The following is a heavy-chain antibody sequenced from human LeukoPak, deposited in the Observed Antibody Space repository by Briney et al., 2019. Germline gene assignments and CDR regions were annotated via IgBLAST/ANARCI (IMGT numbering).Heavy chain of an antibody. CDR3: AIVGGFYRPLDY. J-gene: IGHJ4*02. V-gene: IGHV4-4*02. CDR2: DHLDGRT. D-gene: IGHD3-3*01. CDR1: GGSVTSTNW. Sequence: SETLSLTCDVSGGSVTSTNWWTWVRQPPGKGLEWIGEDHLDGRTNYNPSLKSRLIMSVDLTENHISLKLTSVTAADTAVYYCAIVGGFYRPLDYSGQRTLVTVSS.